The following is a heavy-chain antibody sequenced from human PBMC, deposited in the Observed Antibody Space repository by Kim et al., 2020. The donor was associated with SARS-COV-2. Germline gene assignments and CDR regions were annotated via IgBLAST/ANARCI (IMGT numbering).Heavy chain of an antibody. Sequence: GGSTYYGDSVKGRFTISRANSKNTLYLQMNSLRAEDTAVYYCARMSPFNFWGQGTLVTVSS. CDR3: ARMSPFNF. CDR2: GGST. V-gene: IGHV3-66*01. J-gene: IGHJ4*02.